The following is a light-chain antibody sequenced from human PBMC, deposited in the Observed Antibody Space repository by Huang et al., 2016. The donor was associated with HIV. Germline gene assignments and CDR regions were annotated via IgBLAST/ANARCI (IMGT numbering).Light chain of an antibody. V-gene: IGKV3-15*01. CDR1: QSVRDN. J-gene: IGKJ1*01. CDR3: QQYYTWPRT. CDR2: GSS. Sequence: EVLMTQSPVTLSESPGGRVTISCWASQSVRDNLAWFQHKPGQAPRLLVQGSSTRATGGPARFSGSVSGTGFTLTITSLQSEDYAVYYCQQYYTWPRTFSQGTRVE.